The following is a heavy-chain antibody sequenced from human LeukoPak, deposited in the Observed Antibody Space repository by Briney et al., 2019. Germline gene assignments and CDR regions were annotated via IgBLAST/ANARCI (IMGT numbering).Heavy chain of an antibody. V-gene: IGHV3-15*01. CDR3: TTDPVTGVRGY. Sequence: KSGGSLRLSCAASGFTFPNAWVNWVRQAPGKGLEWVGHIKSKGNGGTIDYAAPVKGRFTISGDDSKNTVYLQMNSLEIEDTAVYFCTTDPVTGVRGYWGQGTLVTVSS. J-gene: IGHJ4*02. CDR2: IKSKGNGGTI. D-gene: IGHD4-17*01. CDR1: GFTFPNAW.